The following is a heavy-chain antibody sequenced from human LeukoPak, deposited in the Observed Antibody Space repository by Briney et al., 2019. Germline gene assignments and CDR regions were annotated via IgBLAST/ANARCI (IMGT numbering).Heavy chain of an antibody. D-gene: IGHD2-2*01. CDR3: ARDHIVVVPADTHYYYYMDV. CDR1: GYTFTSYG. CDR2: IIPIFGTA. J-gene: IGHJ6*03. Sequence: ASVKVSCKASGYTFTSYGISWVRQAPGQGLEWMGGIIPIFGTANYAQKFQGRVTITADESTSTAYMELSSLRSEDTAVYYCARDHIVVVPADTHYYYYMDVWGKGTTVTVSS. V-gene: IGHV1-69*13.